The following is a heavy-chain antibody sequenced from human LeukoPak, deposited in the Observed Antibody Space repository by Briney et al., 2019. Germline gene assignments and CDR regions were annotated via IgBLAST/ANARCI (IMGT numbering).Heavy chain of an antibody. D-gene: IGHD2-2*01. V-gene: IGHV5-51*01. Sequence: GESLQTSCKGSGYSLTKFWISWGRQMPGKGLEWMGIIYPGDSDTRYSPSFQGQVTISADKSISTAYQQWRSLKASDTAMYYCASSDIVVGGRWFYPWGQGPWIPGSS. CDR3: ASSDIVVGGRWFYP. J-gene: IGHJ5*02. CDR2: IYPGDSDT. CDR1: GYSLTKFW.